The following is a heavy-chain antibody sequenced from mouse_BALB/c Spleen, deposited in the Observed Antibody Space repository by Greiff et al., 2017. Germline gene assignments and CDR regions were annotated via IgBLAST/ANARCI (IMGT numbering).Heavy chain of an antibody. D-gene: IGHD2-4*01. CDR2: ISTYYGDA. CDR1: GYTFTDYA. V-gene: IGHV1S137*01. Sequence: VQLQQSGAELVRPGVSVKISCKGSGYTFTDYAMHCVKQSHAKSLEWIGVISTYYGDASYNQKFKGKATMTVDKSSSTAYMELARLTSEDSAIYYCARAYDYDGSYYAMDYWGQGTSVTVSS. J-gene: IGHJ4*01. CDR3: ARAYDYDGSYYAMDY.